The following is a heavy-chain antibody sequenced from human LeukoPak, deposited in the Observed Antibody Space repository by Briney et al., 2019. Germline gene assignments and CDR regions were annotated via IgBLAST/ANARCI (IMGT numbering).Heavy chain of an antibody. CDR2: IYYSGST. D-gene: IGHD5-12*01. J-gene: IGHJ5*02. CDR3: ARARRGYSGYDIEGWFDP. V-gene: IGHV4-59*01. CDR1: GGSISSYY. Sequence: SETLSLTCTVSGGSISSYYWSWIRQPPGKGLEWIGYIYYSGSTNYNPSLKSRVTISVDTSKNQFSLKLSSVTAADTAVYYCARARRGYSGYDIEGWFDPWGQGTLVTVSS.